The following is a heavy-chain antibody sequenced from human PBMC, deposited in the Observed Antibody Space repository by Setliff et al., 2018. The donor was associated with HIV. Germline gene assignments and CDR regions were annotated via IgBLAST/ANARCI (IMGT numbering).Heavy chain of an antibody. Sequence: ASVNVSCKASGYTFTSYDINWVRQAPGQGLEWMGWMNPNFGHTKYAKKFLDRVTMTIDTATSRAYMELRGLRSDDTVVYFCARLGSGWSESYYYAMDIWGQGTTVTVSS. CDR2: MNPNFGHT. J-gene: IGHJ6*02. CDR3: ARLGSGWSESYYYAMDI. CDR1: GYTFTSYD. D-gene: IGHD6-19*01. V-gene: IGHV1-18*01.